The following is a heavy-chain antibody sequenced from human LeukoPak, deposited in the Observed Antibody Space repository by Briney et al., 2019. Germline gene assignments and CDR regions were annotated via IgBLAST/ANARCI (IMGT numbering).Heavy chain of an antibody. J-gene: IGHJ3*02. Sequence: SVKVSCKASGGTFSSYAISWVRQAPGQGLEWMGRIIPIFGTANYAQKFQGRVTITTDESTSTAYMELSSLRSEDTAVYYCARPSITIFGVDPGAFDIRGQGTMVTVSS. CDR3: ARPSITIFGVDPGAFDI. D-gene: IGHD3-3*01. CDR1: GGTFSSYA. CDR2: IIPIFGTA. V-gene: IGHV1-69*05.